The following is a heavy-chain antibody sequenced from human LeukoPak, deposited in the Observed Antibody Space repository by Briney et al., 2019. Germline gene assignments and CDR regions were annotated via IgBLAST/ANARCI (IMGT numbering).Heavy chain of an antibody. CDR1: GFTFSSYG. Sequence: GGSLTLSCAASGFTFSSYGMHGVRQAPGKGLEWVAVISYDGSNKYYADSVKGRFTISRDNSNNTLYLQMNSLRAEDTAVYYCAKNRPLDHWGQGTLVTVSS. V-gene: IGHV3-30*18. J-gene: IGHJ4*02. CDR3: AKNRPLDH. CDR2: ISYDGSNK. D-gene: IGHD6-6*01.